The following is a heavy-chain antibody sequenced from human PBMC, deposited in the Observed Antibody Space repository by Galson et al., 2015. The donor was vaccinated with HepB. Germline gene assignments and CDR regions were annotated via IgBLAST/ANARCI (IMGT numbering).Heavy chain of an antibody. CDR2: IWHDGSNS. CDR1: GFTFSRNG. Sequence: SLRLSCAASGFTFSRNGMHWVRQAPGKGLEWVAVIWHDGSNSYYADSVKGRFTISRDNSKNTLYLQMNSLRAEDTAVYYCARDGYSSSWYVRYFDLWGRGTLVTVSS. V-gene: IGHV3-33*08. CDR3: ARDGYSSSWYVRYFDL. J-gene: IGHJ2*01. D-gene: IGHD6-13*01.